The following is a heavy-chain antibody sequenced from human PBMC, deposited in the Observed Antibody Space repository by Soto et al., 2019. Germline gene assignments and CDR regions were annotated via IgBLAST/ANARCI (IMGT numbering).Heavy chain of an antibody. J-gene: IGHJ4*02. D-gene: IGHD6-25*01. CDR2: INPSGGST. CDR1: GYTFTSYY. CDR3: ARAANSLETKQPFDY. V-gene: IGHV1-46*01. Sequence: GASVKVSCKASGYTFTSYYIHWVRQAPGQGLEWMGIINPSGGSTSYAQKFQGRVTMTRDTSTSTVYMELSSLRSEDTAVYYCARAANSLETKQPFDYWGQGTLVTV.